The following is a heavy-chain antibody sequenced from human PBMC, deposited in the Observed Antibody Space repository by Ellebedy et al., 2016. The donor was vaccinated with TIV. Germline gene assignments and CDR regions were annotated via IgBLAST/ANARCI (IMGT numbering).Heavy chain of an antibody. V-gene: IGHV4-59*01. D-gene: IGHD4-17*01. Sequence: SETLSLXXTVSGGSISSYYWSWIRQPPGKGLEWIGYIYYSGSTNYNPSLKSRVSISVDTSKNQFSLKLSSVTAADTAVYYCARDLTTPGGMDVWGQGTTVTVSS. CDR2: IYYSGST. CDR1: GGSISSYY. J-gene: IGHJ6*02. CDR3: ARDLTTPGGMDV.